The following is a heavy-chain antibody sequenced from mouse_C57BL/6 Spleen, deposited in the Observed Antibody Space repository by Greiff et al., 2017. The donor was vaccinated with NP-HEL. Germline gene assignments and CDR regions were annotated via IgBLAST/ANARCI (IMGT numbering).Heavy chain of an antibody. D-gene: IGHD6-2*01. CDR1: GFTFSSYA. CDR3: TRDGGLYYYAMDY. J-gene: IGHJ4*01. V-gene: IGHV5-9-1*02. Sequence: EVKLVESGEGLVKPGGSLKLSCAASGFTFSSYAMSWVRQTPEKRLEWVAYISSGGDYIYYADTVKGRFTISRDNARNTLYLQMSSLKSEDTAMYYCTRDGGLYYYAMDYWGQGTSVTVSS. CDR2: ISSGGDYI.